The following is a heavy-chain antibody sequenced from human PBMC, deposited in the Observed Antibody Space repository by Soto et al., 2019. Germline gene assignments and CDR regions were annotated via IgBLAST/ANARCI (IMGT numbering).Heavy chain of an antibody. Sequence: EVQLVESGGGLVQPGGSLRLSCAASGFTFSSYSMNWVRQAPGKGLEWVSCISSSSSTIYYADSVKGRFTISRYNANNSRYMQMNSLRDGDTAVSYCARGIIGGYCYDSSGYLEYFQHWGQGTLVTVSS. CDR2: ISSSSSTI. CDR1: GFTFSSYS. D-gene: IGHD3-22*01. V-gene: IGHV3-48*02. CDR3: ARGIIGGYCYDSSGYLEYFQH. J-gene: IGHJ1*01.